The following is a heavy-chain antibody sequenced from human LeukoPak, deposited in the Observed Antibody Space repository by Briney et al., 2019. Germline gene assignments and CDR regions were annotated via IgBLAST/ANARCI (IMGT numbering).Heavy chain of an antibody. V-gene: IGHV4-4*07. Sequence: SETLSLTCIVSGGSIGSYYWSWIRQPARKGLEWIGRIYISKTANYNPSLKSRFTMAVDTSKNQFSLKLNSVTAADTAVYYCARDSGSLDFDYWGQGTPVTVSS. CDR3: ARDSGSLDFDY. CDR2: IYISKTA. J-gene: IGHJ4*02. CDR1: GGSIGSYY. D-gene: IGHD1-26*01.